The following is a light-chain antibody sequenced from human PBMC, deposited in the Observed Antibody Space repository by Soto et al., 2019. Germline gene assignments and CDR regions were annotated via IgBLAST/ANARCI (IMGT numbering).Light chain of an antibody. CDR1: QSVSSY. J-gene: IGKJ1*01. CDR3: QQRSNWRRT. CDR2: DAS. Sequence: EIVLTQSPATLSLSPGERATLSCRASQSVSSYLAWYQQKPGQAPRLLIYDASNRATGIPARFSGSGSGTDFTLTISSLEPEDSAVYYCQQRSNWRRTFGQGTKVEIK. V-gene: IGKV3-11*01.